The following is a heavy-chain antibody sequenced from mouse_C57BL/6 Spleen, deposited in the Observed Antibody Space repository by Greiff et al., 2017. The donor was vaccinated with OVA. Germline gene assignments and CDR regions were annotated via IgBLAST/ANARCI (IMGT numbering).Heavy chain of an antibody. D-gene: IGHD2-3*01. CDR2: ISGGGGNT. Sequence: EVMLVESGGGLVKPGGSLKLSCAASGFTFSSYTMSWVRQTPEKRLEWVATISGGGGNTYYPDSVKGRFTISRDNAKNTLYLQMSSLRSDDTALYYCARNYDDPYWYFDVWGTGTTVTVSS. CDR3: ARNYDDPYWYFDV. V-gene: IGHV5-9*01. J-gene: IGHJ1*03. CDR1: GFTFSSYT.